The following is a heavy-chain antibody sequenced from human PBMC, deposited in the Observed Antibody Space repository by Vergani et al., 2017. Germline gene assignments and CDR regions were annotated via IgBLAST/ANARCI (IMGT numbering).Heavy chain of an antibody. D-gene: IGHD2-8*02. V-gene: IGHV3-30-3*01. J-gene: IGHJ6*03. CDR3: ARDRGDWRYSRYLYNYYMDV. CDR2: ISYDGTNK. CDR1: GFTFGDHG. Sequence: QVQLVESGGGVVQPGRSLRLSCAASGFTFGDHGIHWVRRAPGKGLEWVALISYDGTNKYYTNSVRGRFTISRDNSKSTLFLQMNSRRVEDMAVYYCARDRGDWRYSRYLYNYYMDVRGKGTTVAVSS.